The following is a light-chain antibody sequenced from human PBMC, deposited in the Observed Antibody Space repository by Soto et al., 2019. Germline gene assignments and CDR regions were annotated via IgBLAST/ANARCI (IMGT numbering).Light chain of an antibody. J-gene: IGKJ4*01. CDR3: QQLKSYPLT. V-gene: IGKV1-9*01. Sequence: DLQLNQSPSFLSASIGDRVTISCRATQAMSTYLAWYQQKPGKAPKLLIYSASTLQSGVPSRFSGSGSGTWLTLTISSLQPEDFATYYCQQLKSYPLTFGGGTKVESK. CDR2: SAS. CDR1: QAMSTY.